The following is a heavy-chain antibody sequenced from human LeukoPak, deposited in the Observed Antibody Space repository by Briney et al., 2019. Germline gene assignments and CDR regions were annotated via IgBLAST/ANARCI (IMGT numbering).Heavy chain of an antibody. CDR1: GFTLRSYV. CDR2: MSGTGGST. CDR3: ARLASDYYDSSGPRRGAFDI. D-gene: IGHD3-22*01. J-gene: IGHJ3*02. Sequence: GGSLRLSCVASGFTLRSYVMNWVRQAPGKGLEWVSGMSGTGGSTYYGDSVRGRYTISRDNSKNTLYLQVNSLRAEDTAVYFCARLASDYYDSSGPRRGAFDIWGQGTMVTVSS. V-gene: IGHV3-23*01.